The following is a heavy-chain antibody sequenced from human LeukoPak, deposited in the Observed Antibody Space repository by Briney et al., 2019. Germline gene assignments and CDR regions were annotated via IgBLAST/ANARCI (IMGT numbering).Heavy chain of an antibody. D-gene: IGHD5-18*01. CDR2: ISATGGST. V-gene: IGHV3-23*01. Sequence: GGSLRLSCAASGFTFNSYAMSWVRQAPGKGLEWVSGISATGGSTYHADSVKGRFTFSRDNSKNTLYLQMNSLRAEDTAVYYCAAGTALVTRIDYWGQGTLVTVSS. CDR3: AAGTALVTRIDY. CDR1: GFTFNSYA. J-gene: IGHJ4*02.